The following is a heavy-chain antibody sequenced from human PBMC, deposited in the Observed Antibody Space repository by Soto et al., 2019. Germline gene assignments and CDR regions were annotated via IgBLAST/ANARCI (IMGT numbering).Heavy chain of an antibody. D-gene: IGHD4-17*01. CDR2: IKSKTDGGTT. V-gene: IGHV3-15*07. CDR3: TTGLGTTFHYFDY. Sequence: EVQLVESGGGLVKPGGSLRLSCAASGFTISNAWMNWVRQAPGKGLEWVGRIKSKTDGGTTDYAAPVKGRFTISRDDSKNTLYLQMNSLKTEDTAVYYCTTGLGTTFHYFDYWGQGTLVTVSS. J-gene: IGHJ4*02. CDR1: GFTISNAW.